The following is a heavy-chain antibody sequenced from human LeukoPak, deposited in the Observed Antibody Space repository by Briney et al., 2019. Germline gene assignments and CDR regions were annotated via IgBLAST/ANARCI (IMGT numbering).Heavy chain of an antibody. J-gene: IGHJ3*01. CDR2: IYYSGST. CDR1: GGSISSYY. Sequence: SETLSLTCTVSGGSISSYYWSWIRQPPGKGLEWIGYIYYSGSTNYNPSLKSRVTISVDTSKNQFSLKLRSVTAADTAVYYCARISSSNWYNERGAFDVWGQGTMVTVS. V-gene: IGHV4-59*01. CDR3: ARISSSNWYNERGAFDV. D-gene: IGHD6-13*01.